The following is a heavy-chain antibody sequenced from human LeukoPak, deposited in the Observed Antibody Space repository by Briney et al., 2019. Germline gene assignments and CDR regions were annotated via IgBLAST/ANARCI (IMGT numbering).Heavy chain of an antibody. Sequence: ASVKVSCKASGYTFTGYYMHWVRQAPGQGLEWMGWINPNSGGTNYAQKFQGRVTMTRGTSISTAYMELSRLRSDDTAVYYCARGYCSSTSCYHFDYWGQGTLVTVSS. V-gene: IGHV1-2*02. CDR2: INPNSGGT. D-gene: IGHD2-2*01. CDR3: ARGYCSSTSCYHFDY. CDR1: GYTFTGYY. J-gene: IGHJ4*02.